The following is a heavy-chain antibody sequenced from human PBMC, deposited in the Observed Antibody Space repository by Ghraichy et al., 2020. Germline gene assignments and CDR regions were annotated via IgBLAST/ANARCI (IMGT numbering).Heavy chain of an antibody. V-gene: IGHV7-4-1*02. CDR1: GYTFTSYG. Sequence: ASVTVSCKASGYTFTSYGLNWVRQAPGQRPEWMGWINANTGNPTYVQGFTGRFVFSVDTSVSTAYLEINSLKPEDTAIYYCARGPWERLLKALDYWGQGTLVTVS. CDR3: ARGPWERLLKALDY. CDR2: INANTGNP. J-gene: IGHJ4*02. D-gene: IGHD1-1*01.